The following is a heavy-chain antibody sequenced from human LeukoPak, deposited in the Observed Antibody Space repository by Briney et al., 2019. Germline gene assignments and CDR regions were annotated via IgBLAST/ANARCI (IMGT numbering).Heavy chain of an antibody. D-gene: IGHD4-17*01. CDR1: GYTFTNYA. CDR2: ISVYNANT. Sequence: ASVKVSCKASGYTFTNYAISWVRQAPGQGLEWMGWISVYNANTNDAQKFQGRVTMTTDTSTSTAYMELRSLRSDDTAVYYCARVRSYGDYRFYYYYYMDVWGKGTTVTVSS. J-gene: IGHJ6*03. CDR3: ARVRSYGDYRFYYYYYMDV. V-gene: IGHV1-18*01.